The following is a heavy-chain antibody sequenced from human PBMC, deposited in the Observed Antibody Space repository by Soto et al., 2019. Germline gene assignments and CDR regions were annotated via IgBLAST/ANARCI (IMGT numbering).Heavy chain of an antibody. J-gene: IGHJ4*02. D-gene: IGHD3-16*01. CDR3: ARDRAYGCLDY. CDR1: GGSFNSDS. Sequence: QVRLVQSGAEVKKPGSSMKVSCKASGGSFNSDSMTWVRQAPGQGLEWMGRILPLFAKTTYAQQFQGRVTTTADKATSTVYMELNSLTAQDTAVYYCARDRAYGCLDYWGQGTRVAVSS. V-gene: IGHV1-69*08. CDR2: ILPLFAKT.